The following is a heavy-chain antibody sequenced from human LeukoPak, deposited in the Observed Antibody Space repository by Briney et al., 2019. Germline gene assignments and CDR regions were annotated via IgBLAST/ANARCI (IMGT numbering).Heavy chain of an antibody. CDR3: ARGITMVRGAEGMDV. D-gene: IGHD3-10*01. V-gene: IGHV4-38-2*02. J-gene: IGHJ6*03. CDR1: GYSISSGYY. CDR2: IYHSGST. Sequence: SETLSLTCTVSGYSISSGYYWGWIRQPPGKGLGWFGSIYHSGSTYYNPSLKSRVTISVDTSKNQLSLQLSSVTAADTAVYYCARGITMVRGAEGMDVWGKGTTVTVSS.